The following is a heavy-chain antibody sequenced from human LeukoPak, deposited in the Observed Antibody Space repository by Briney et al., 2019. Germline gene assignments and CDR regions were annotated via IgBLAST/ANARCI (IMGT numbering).Heavy chain of an antibody. CDR3: ARDGLLLEWLLPEEPNFDY. CDR1: GYTFTSYG. V-gene: IGHV1-18*01. Sequence: ASVKVSCKASGYTFTSYGISWVRQAPGQGLEWMGWISAYNGNTNYAQKLQGRVTMTTDTSTSTAYMELRSLRSDDTAVYYCARDGLLLEWLLPEEPNFDYWGQGTLVTVSS. CDR2: ISAYNGNT. D-gene: IGHD3-3*01. J-gene: IGHJ4*02.